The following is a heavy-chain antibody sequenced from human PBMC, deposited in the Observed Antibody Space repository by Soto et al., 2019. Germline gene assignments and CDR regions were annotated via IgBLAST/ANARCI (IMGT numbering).Heavy chain of an antibody. Sequence: QVQLVQSGAEVKKPGSSVKVSCKASGGTFSSYTISWVRQAPGQGLEWMGRIIPILGIANYAQKFQGRVTITADKSTSTAHMELSSLRSEDTAVYYCARDRGYCSSTSCFRGWFDPWGQGTLVTVAS. J-gene: IGHJ5*02. CDR2: IIPILGIA. D-gene: IGHD2-2*01. CDR1: GGTFSSYT. V-gene: IGHV1-69*08. CDR3: ARDRGYCSSTSCFRGWFDP.